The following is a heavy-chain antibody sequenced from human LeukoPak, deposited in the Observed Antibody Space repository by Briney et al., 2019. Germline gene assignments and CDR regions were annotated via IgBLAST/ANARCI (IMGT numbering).Heavy chain of an antibody. CDR1: GFTFSSFW. Sequence: PGGSLRLSCTASGFTFSSFWMTWVRQAPGKGLEWVANIKQDGGEKYYVDSVKGRFTISRDNAKNSLYLQMNNLRVEDTAVYYCARDKLVGASRFEYWGQGTQVTVSS. CDR3: ARDKLVGASRFEY. V-gene: IGHV3-7*01. J-gene: IGHJ4*02. CDR2: IKQDGGEK. D-gene: IGHD1-26*01.